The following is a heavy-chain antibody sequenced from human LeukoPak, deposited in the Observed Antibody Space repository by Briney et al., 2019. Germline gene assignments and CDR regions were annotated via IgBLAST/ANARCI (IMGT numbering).Heavy chain of an antibody. CDR2: ITGSGGST. D-gene: IGHD3-10*01. CDR3: AKDITYYYGSGSYGGFDY. CDR1: GFTFSSYA. J-gene: IGHJ4*02. V-gene: IGHV3-23*01. Sequence: GGSLRLSCAASGFTFSSYAMSWVRQAPGKGLEWVSIITGSGGSTYYADSVKGRFTISRDNSKNTLYLQMNSLRAEDTAVYYCAKDITYYYGSGSYGGFDYWGQGTLVTVSS.